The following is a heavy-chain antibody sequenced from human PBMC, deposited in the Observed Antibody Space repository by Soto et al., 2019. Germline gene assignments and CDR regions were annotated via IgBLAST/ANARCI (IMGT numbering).Heavy chain of an antibody. V-gene: IGHV3-21*01. J-gene: IGHJ4*02. CDR1: GFTFSSYS. CDR2: ISSSSYI. Sequence: GGSLRLSCAASGFTFSSYSMNWVRQAPGKGLEWVSSISSSSYIYYADSVKGRFTISRDNAKNSLYLQMNSLRAEDTAVYYCARDPVSIAGRPFDYWGQGTLVTVSS. CDR3: ARDPVSIAGRPFDY. D-gene: IGHD6-6*01.